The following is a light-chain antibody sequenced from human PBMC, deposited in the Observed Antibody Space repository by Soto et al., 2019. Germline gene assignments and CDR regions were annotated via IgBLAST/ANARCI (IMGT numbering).Light chain of an antibody. J-gene: IGLJ1*01. Sequence: QSVLTQPASVSGSPGQSVTISCTGTSSDVGGYNYVSWYEQLPGEAPKLIMYRVTDRPSGVSNLFSGSKSGNTASLTVSGLQDEYEGDYYCSSYTATRTYVFGTGTKLTVL. CDR2: RVT. V-gene: IGLV2-14*01. CDR3: SSYTATRTYV. CDR1: SSDVGGYNY.